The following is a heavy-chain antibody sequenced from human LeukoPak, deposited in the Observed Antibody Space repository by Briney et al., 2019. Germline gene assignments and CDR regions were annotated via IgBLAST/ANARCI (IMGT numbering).Heavy chain of an antibody. CDR1: GYSISSGYY. D-gene: IGHD5-18*01. V-gene: IGHV4-38-2*02. Sequence: SETLSLTCAVSGYSISSGYYWGWIRQPPGKGLEWIGSIYHTGSTYYNPSLESRVTISVDTSKNQFSLKLSSVTAADTAVYYCARDRDTAMAPYYFDYWGQGTLVTVSS. CDR3: ARDRDTAMAPYYFDY. J-gene: IGHJ4*02. CDR2: IYHTGST.